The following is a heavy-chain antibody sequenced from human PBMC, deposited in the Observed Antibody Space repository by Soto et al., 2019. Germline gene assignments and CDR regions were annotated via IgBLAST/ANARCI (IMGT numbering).Heavy chain of an antibody. D-gene: IGHD2-21*02. CDR1: GGTFSSYA. CDR3: ARDSYCGGDCSPGAFDI. J-gene: IGHJ3*02. V-gene: IGHV1-69*12. Sequence: QVQLVQSGAEVKKPGSSVKVSCKASGGTFSSYAISWVRQAPGQGLEWMGGIIPIFGTANYAQKFQGRVTSTADESTSTAYMELSSLRSEDTAVYYCARDSYCGGDCSPGAFDIWGQGTMVTVSS. CDR2: IIPIFGTA.